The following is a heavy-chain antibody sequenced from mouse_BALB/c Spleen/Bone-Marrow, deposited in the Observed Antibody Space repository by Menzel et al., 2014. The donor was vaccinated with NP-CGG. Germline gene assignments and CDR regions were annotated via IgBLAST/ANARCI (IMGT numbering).Heavy chain of an antibody. CDR3: ARHAYYDQTEVSFVY. CDR2: ISGGGSYT. J-gene: IGHJ3*01. CDR1: GFTFSNYG. V-gene: IGHV5-9-2*01. Sequence: EVNLVESGGGLVKSGGSLKLSCAASGFTFSNYGMSWVRQTPENRLEWVATISGGGSYTFYSDSVKGRFTISRDNAKNNLYLQLSSLRSEDTALYYCARHAYYDQTEVSFVYWGQGTLVTVSA. D-gene: IGHD2-4*01.